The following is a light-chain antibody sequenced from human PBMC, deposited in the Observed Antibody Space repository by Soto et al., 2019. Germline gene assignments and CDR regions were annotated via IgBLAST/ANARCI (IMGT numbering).Light chain of an antibody. J-gene: IGKJ2*01. Sequence: EIVMTQSPATLSVSPGERATLSCRASQSVSSNLAWYQQKPGQAPRLLIYGASTRATGIPVRFSGSGSGTEFTLTISSLQSEDFAVYSCQQYNNWPYTFGQGTKLEIK. V-gene: IGKV3-15*01. CDR3: QQYNNWPYT. CDR1: QSVSSN. CDR2: GAS.